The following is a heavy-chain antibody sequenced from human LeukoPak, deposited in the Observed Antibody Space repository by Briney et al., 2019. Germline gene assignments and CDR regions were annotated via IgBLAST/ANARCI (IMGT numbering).Heavy chain of an antibody. CDR1: GGSISSSGYY. D-gene: IGHD2-2*03. V-gene: IGHV4-31*03. J-gene: IGHJ3*02. Sequence: SETLSLTCTVSGGSISSSGYYWIWIRQYPGKGLEWLGYIYYSGSTYYNPSLKSRVTISVDTSKNQFSLKLSSVTAADTAVYYCARDNVGYCSSTNCDAFDTWGQGTMVTVSS. CDR2: IYYSGST. CDR3: ARDNVGYCSSTNCDAFDT.